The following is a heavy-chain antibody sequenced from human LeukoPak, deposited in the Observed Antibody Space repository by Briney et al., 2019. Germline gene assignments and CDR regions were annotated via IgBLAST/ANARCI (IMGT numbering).Heavy chain of an antibody. Sequence: ASVKVSCKASGYTFTSYGISWVRQAPGQGLEWMGWTSAYNGNTNNAQKLQGRVTMTSDTSTSTAYMRLGMLRSDDPALYYGAREAVAGRPEYWGQGTLVTVSS. CDR3: AREAVAGRPEY. CDR1: GYTFTSYG. V-gene: IGHV1-18*04. J-gene: IGHJ4*02. CDR2: TSAYNGNT. D-gene: IGHD6-19*01.